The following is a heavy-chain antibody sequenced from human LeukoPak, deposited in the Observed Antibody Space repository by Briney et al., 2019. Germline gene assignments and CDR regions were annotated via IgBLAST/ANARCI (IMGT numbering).Heavy chain of an antibody. CDR1: GFTFDDYA. CDR3: AKGRRGPSESSSSAGAFDI. D-gene: IGHD6-6*01. V-gene: IGHV3-9*01. Sequence: GGSLRLSCAASGFTFDDYAMHWVRQAPGKGLEWVSGINWTNDSFAYADSVKGRFTISRDNSKNTLYLQMNSLRAEDTAVYYCAKGRRGPSESSSSAGAFDIWGQGTMVTVSS. J-gene: IGHJ3*02. CDR2: INWTNDSF.